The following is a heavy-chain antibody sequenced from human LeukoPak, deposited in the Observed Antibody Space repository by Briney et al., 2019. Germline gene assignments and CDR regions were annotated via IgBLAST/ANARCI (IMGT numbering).Heavy chain of an antibody. J-gene: IGHJ4*02. CDR3: ARVAYSSTWGYFDY. Sequence: PGGPLRLSCAASGFTSSSYEVNWVRQAPGKGLEWVSYISISGSTIYYADSVKGRFTISRDNAKNSLYLQMNSLRAEDTAVYYCARVAYSSTWGYFDYWGQGTLVTVSS. CDR2: ISISGSTI. D-gene: IGHD6-13*01. V-gene: IGHV3-48*03. CDR1: GFTSSSYE.